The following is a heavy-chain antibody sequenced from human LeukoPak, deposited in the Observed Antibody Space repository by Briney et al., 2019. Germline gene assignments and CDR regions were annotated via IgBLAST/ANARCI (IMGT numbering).Heavy chain of an antibody. CDR2: IYYSGST. J-gene: IGHJ4*02. D-gene: IGHD4-17*01. CDR1: GGSISSYY. Sequence: SETLSLTCTVSGGSISSYYWSWIRQPPGKGLEWIGYIYYSGSTNYNPSLKSRVTISVDTSKNQFSLKLSSVTAADTAVYYCARRIHTAIDYWGQGTLVTVSS. V-gene: IGHV4-59*01. CDR3: ARRIHTAIDY.